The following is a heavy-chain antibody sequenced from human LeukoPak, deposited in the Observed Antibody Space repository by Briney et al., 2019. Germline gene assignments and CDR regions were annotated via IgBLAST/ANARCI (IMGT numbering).Heavy chain of an antibody. J-gene: IGHJ4*02. CDR2: IYYSGST. CDR3: ARGRSSSSPFDY. V-gene: IGHV4-31*03. CDR1: GGSISSGGYY. D-gene: IGHD6-6*01. Sequence: SETLSLTCTVSGGSISSGGYYWSWIRQHPGKGREWIGYIYYSGSTYYNPSLKSRVTISVDTSKNQFSLKLSSVTAADTAMYYCARGRSSSSPFDYWGQGTLVTVSS.